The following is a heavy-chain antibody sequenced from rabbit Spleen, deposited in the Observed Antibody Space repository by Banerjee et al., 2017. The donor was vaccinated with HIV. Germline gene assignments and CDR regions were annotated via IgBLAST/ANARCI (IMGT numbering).Heavy chain of an antibody. V-gene: IGHV1S40*01. CDR2: IYAGTGKT. Sequence: QSLEESGGDLVKPGASLTLTCTASGFSFSNNYWICWVRQAPGKGLGWIGCIYAGTGKTYYASWVKGRFTISKTSSTTVTLQMTSLTAADTATYFCARDTSSSFSSYGMDLWGPGTLVTVS. J-gene: IGHJ6*01. CDR3: ARDTSSSFSSYGMDL. CDR1: GFSFSNNYW. D-gene: IGHD1-1*01.